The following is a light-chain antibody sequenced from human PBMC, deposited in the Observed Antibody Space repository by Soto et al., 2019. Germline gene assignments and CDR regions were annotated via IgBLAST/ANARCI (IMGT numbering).Light chain of an antibody. J-gene: IGKJ1*01. CDR1: QSVSSN. V-gene: IGKV3-15*01. Sequence: EIVMTQSAATLSVSAGERATLSCRASQSVSSNFAWYQQKPGQAPRLLIYDASTRATGIPARFSGSGYGTEFNLTISSLQSEDFAVYYCQQYKKWPRTFGHGTKVDIK. CDR2: DAS. CDR3: QQYKKWPRT.